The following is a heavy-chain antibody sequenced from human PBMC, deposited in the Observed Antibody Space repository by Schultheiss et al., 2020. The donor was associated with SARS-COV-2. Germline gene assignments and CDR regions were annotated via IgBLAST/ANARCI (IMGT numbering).Heavy chain of an antibody. J-gene: IGHJ6*02. V-gene: IGHV3-30-3*01. CDR1: GFTFGAFA. Sequence: GGSLRLSCSASGFTFGAFAMNWVRQAPGKGLEWVAVISYDGSNKYYADSVKGRFTISRDNSKNTLYLQMNSLRAEDTAVYYCARDAYRQQLANRNYYYYGMDVWGQGTTVTVSS. D-gene: IGHD6-13*01. CDR2: ISYDGSNK. CDR3: ARDAYRQQLANRNYYYYGMDV.